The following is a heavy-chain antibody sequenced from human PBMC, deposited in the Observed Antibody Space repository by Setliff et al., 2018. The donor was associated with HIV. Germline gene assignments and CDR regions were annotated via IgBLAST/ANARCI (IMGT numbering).Heavy chain of an antibody. CDR2: IYYSGST. CDR3: ARIFGDQGYYYGMDV. D-gene: IGHD3-3*01. J-gene: IGHJ6*02. CDR1: GRSISSYY. V-gene: IGHV4-59*01. Sequence: SETLSLTCTVSGRSISSYYWSWIRQPPGKGVEWIGYIYYSGSTNYNPSLKSRVTISVDTSKNQFSLKLSSVIAADTAVYYCARIFGDQGYYYGMDVWGQGTTVTVSS.